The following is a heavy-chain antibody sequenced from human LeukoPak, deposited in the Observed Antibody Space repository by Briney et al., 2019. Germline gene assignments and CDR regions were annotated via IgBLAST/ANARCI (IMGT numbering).Heavy chain of an antibody. J-gene: IGHJ5*02. CDR2: ISSSSSTI. D-gene: IGHD3-10*01. CDR1: GFTFSSYS. CDR3: AREGEALITMVRGGQVKWFDP. Sequence: PGGSLRLSCAASGFTFSSYSMNWVRQAPGKGLEWVSYISSSSSTIYYADSVKGRFTISRDNAKNSLYLQMNSLRAEDTAVYYCAREGEALITMVRGGQVKWFDPWGQGTLVTVSS. V-gene: IGHV3-48*04.